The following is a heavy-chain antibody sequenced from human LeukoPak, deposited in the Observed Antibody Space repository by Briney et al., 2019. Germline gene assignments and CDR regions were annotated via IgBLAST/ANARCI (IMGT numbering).Heavy chain of an antibody. Sequence: GGSLRLSCAASGFTFDDYGMSWVRHAPGKGLEWVSGINWNGGSTGYADSVKGRFTISRDNAKNSLYLQMNSLRAEDTALYYCAKDGPQQRPYYYYYYMDVWGKGTTVTISS. V-gene: IGHV3-20*04. CDR1: GFTFDDYG. D-gene: IGHD1-1*01. J-gene: IGHJ6*03. CDR3: AKDGPQQRPYYYYYYMDV. CDR2: INWNGGST.